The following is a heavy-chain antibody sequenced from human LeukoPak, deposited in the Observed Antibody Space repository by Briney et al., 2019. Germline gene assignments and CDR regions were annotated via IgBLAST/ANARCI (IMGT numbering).Heavy chain of an antibody. J-gene: IGHJ3*01. D-gene: IGHD6-19*01. Sequence: SETLSLTCIVSGGSISSYYWSWIRQPPGKGLEWMGYIYYSGSTKYNPSLKSRVTISADTSKNQLSLKLSSVTAADTAFYYCARPRGSGWYGAFDVWGQGTMVSVSS. V-gene: IGHV4-59*01. CDR1: GGSISSYY. CDR2: IYYSGST. CDR3: ARPRGSGWYGAFDV.